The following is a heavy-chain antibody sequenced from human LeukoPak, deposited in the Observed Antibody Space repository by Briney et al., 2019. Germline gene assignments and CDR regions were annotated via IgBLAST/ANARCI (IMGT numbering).Heavy chain of an antibody. J-gene: IGHJ4*02. V-gene: IGHV1-18*01. CDR3: ARDHYHKIHSVMVTAPDY. CDR2: ISAYNGNT. D-gene: IGHD2-21*02. Sequence: ASVKFSCKTSGYTFTSYGISWVREAPGQGLEWMGWISAYNGNTNYAQKFQGRVTMTRDTSTSTVYMELSSLRSEDTAVYYCARDHYHKIHSVMVTAPDYWGQGTLVIVSS. CDR1: GYTFTSYG.